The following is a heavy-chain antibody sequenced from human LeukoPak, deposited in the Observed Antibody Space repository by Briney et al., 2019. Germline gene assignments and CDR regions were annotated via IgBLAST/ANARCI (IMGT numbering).Heavy chain of an antibody. D-gene: IGHD2-15*01. Sequence: PGGSLRLSCAASGFTFSSYEMNWVRQAPGKGLEWVSYISSSGSTIYYADSVKGRFTISRDNDKNSLDLQMNSLRAEDTAVYYCVVLELGYCSGGSCDYYYYGMDVWGQGTTVTVSS. V-gene: IGHV3-48*03. CDR1: GFTFSSYE. CDR3: VVLELGYCSGGSCDYYYYGMDV. CDR2: ISSSGSTI. J-gene: IGHJ6*02.